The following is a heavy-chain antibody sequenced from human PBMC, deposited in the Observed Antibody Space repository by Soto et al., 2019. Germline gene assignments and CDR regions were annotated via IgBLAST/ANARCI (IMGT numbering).Heavy chain of an antibody. CDR3: ARGEGVYAENPKNGMDV. CDR1: GGTFSSYA. D-gene: IGHD1-26*01. V-gene: IGHV1-69*01. J-gene: IGHJ6*01. Sequence: QVQLVQSGAEVKKPGSSVKVSCKASGGTFSSYAISWVRQAPGQGLEWMGGIIPIFGTANYAQKFQGRVTSTEDESTSTAYMELSSLRSEDTAVYYCARGEGVYAENPKNGMDVWRQGTTVTGSS. CDR2: IIPIFGTA.